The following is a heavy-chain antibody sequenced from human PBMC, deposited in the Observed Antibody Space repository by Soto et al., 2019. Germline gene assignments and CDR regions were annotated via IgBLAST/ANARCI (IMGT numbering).Heavy chain of an antibody. D-gene: IGHD3-3*02. V-gene: IGHV3-15*07. CDR2: IKSKTDGGTT. CDR1: GFTFSNAW. Sequence: PGGSLRLSCAASGFTFSNAWMNWVRQAPGKGLEWVGRIKSKTDGGTTDYAAPVKGRFTISRDDSKNTLYLQMNSLKTEDTAVYYCTTDIFGVVTQVNYWGQGTLVTVSS. CDR3: TTDIFGVVTQVNY. J-gene: IGHJ4*02.